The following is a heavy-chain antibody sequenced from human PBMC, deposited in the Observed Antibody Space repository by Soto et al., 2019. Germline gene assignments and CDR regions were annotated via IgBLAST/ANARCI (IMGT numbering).Heavy chain of an antibody. D-gene: IGHD6-13*01. V-gene: IGHV1-3*01. CDR1: GYTFTSYA. CDR2: INAGNGNT. J-gene: IGHJ6*02. CDR3: ASSNIAAAPYGMDV. Sequence: GASVKVSCKASGYTFTSYAMHWVRQAPGQRLEWMGWINAGNGNTKYPQKFQGRVTITRDTSASTAYMELSSLRSEDTAVYYCASSNIAAAPYGMDVWGQGTTVTVSS.